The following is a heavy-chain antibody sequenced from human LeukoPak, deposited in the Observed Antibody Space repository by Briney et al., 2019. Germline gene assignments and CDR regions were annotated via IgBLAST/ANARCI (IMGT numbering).Heavy chain of an antibody. CDR1: GFTFSSYE. Sequence: PGGSLRLSCAASGFTFSSYEMNWVRQAPGKGLEWVSYISSSGSTIYYADSVKGRFTISRDNAKNSLYLQMNSLRAEDTAVYYCAREDYYDSSGYYRLYYYYYGMDVWGQGTTVTVSS. CDR2: ISSSGSTI. CDR3: AREDYYDSSGYYRLYYYYYGMDV. D-gene: IGHD3-22*01. J-gene: IGHJ6*02. V-gene: IGHV3-48*03.